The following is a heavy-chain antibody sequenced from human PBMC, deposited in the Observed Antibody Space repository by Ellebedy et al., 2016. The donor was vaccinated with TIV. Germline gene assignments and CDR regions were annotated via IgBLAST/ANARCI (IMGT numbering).Heavy chain of an antibody. J-gene: IGHJ2*01. CDR1: GGSVRGYY. CDR2: IYYSGST. V-gene: IGHV4-59*02. CDR3: ARELDFGDVPGYWYFDL. D-gene: IGHD4-17*01. Sequence: MPSETLSLTCTISGGSVRGYYWTWIRQSPGRGLEWIGYIYYSGSTYYNPSLSSRVTLSADTSTNQVSLKLSSVTAADTAVYYCARELDFGDVPGYWYFDLWGRGTLVTVSS.